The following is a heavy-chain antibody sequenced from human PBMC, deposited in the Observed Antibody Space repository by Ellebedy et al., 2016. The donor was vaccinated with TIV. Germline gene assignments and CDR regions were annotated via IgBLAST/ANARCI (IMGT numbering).Heavy chain of an antibody. CDR1: GYSITNYD. V-gene: IGHV1-8*01. CDR3: ARVSNGNTVVDY. J-gene: IGHJ4*02. Sequence: AASVKVSCKASGYSITNYDINWVRQATGQGLEWMGWMNPNSGDTGSAQKFQGRVIMTRSTSTGTAYLELRSLRSEDTAVYYCARVSNGNTVVDYWGQGTLVTVSS. D-gene: IGHD2-21*01. CDR2: MNPNSGDT.